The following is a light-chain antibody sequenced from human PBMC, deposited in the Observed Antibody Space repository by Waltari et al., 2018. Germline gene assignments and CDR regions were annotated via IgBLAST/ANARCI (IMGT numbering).Light chain of an antibody. CDR3: CSYAGSSTFKV. CDR2: EVS. Sequence: QSALTQPASVSGSPGPSITISCTGTSSDVGSYNLLSWYQQHPGKAPKPLIYEVSKRPSGVSNRFSGSKSGNTASLTISGLQAEDEADYYCCSYAGSSTFKVFGGGTKLTVL. CDR1: SSDVGSYNL. V-gene: IGLV2-23*02. J-gene: IGLJ2*01.